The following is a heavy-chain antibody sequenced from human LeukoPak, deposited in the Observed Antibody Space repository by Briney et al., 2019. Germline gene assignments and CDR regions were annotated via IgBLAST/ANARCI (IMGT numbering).Heavy chain of an antibody. J-gene: IGHJ1*01. Sequence: GASVKVSCKASGYTFTSYYINWVRQATGQGLEWMGWMNPNSGNTGYAQKFQGRVTMTRNTSISKAYMELSSLRSEDTAVYYCARGGVRGVITGRFQHWGQGTLVTVSS. CDR2: MNPNSGNT. D-gene: IGHD3-10*01. CDR1: GYTFTSYY. CDR3: ARGGVRGVITGRFQH. V-gene: IGHV1-8*01.